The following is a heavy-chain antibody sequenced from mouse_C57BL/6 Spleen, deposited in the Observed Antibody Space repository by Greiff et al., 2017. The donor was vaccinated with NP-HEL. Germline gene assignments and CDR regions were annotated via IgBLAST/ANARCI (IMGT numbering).Heavy chain of an antibody. CDR1: GYAFSSSW. CDR2: IYPGDGDT. CDR3: EPVITSAGYYAMDY. D-gene: IGHD1-1*01. J-gene: IGHJ4*01. V-gene: IGHV1-82*01. Sequence: QVQLKQSGPELVKPGASVKISCKASGYAFSSSWMNWVKQRPGKGLEWIGRIYPGDGDTNYNGKFKGKATLTADKSSSPAYMQLSSLTSEDSAVYVCEPVITSAGYYAMDYWGQGTSVTVSS.